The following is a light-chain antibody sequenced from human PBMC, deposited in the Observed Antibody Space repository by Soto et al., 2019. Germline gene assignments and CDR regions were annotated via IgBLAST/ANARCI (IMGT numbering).Light chain of an antibody. CDR2: DAS. J-gene: IGKJ1*01. CDR3: QQRSDWPRT. CDR1: QSVSIY. V-gene: IGKV3-11*01. Sequence: EIVLTQSPATLSLSPGDRATLSCRASQSVSIYLAWYQQKPGQAPRLLIYDASNRATGIPARFSGSGSGTDFTLTISSLEPEDFAVYYCQQRSDWPRTFGQGTKVDIK.